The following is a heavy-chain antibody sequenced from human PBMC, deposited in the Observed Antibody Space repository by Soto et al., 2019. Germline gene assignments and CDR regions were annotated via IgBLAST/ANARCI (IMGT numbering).Heavy chain of an antibody. CDR3: ANLPPTPAWFDT. Sequence: QVQLVQSGAEVKKPGTSVKVSCKASGYTFTGYFIHWLRHAPGQGLEWMGRINPNSGATNYARKFHDRVTMTRDTSINTAYMELSSLRSDDTAIYYCANLPPTPAWFDTWGQGTLVTVSS. V-gene: IGHV1-2*06. CDR1: GYTFTGYF. D-gene: IGHD2-15*01. J-gene: IGHJ5*02. CDR2: INPNSGAT.